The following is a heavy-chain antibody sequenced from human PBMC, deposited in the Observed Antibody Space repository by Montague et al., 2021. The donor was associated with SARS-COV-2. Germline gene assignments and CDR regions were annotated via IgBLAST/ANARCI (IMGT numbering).Heavy chain of an antibody. V-gene: IGHV4-38-2*02. CDR2: SYHSGTT. D-gene: IGHD3-10*01. CDR1: GYSINSNYY. Sequence: ETLSLTCTVSGYSINSNYYWGWIRQPPGKGLEWIGCSYHSGTTHYHPSLKSRVTISLDTSNNHFSLKVTSVTAADTAVYYCARAPYYGPGKPYQFDYWGRGTLVTDSS. J-gene: IGHJ4*02. CDR3: ARAPYYGPGKPYQFDY.